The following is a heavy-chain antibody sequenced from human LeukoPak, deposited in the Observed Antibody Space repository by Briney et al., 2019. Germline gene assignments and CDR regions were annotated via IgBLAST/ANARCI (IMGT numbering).Heavy chain of an antibody. CDR2: LQPSGAT. D-gene: IGHD1-14*01. J-gene: IGHJ5*02. Sequence: SETLSLTCIVSGASISSYYWSWIRHPAGKELEWIGRLQPSGATNYNPSLDRRVTMSVDPSKHQFSLSLTSGTAADTAVYYCARDSTGTAFDPWGQGTLVTVSS. CDR3: ARDSTGTAFDP. CDR1: GASISSYY. V-gene: IGHV4-4*07.